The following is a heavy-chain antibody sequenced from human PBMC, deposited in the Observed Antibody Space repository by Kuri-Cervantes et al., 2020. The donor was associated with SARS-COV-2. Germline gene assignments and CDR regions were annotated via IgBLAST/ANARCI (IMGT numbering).Heavy chain of an antibody. V-gene: IGHV1-69*06. CDR3: ASNPPNGDSPSWYFDL. J-gene: IGHJ2*01. Sequence: SVKVSCKASGGTFSSYAISWVRQAPGQGLEWMGGIIPIFGTANYAQKFQGRVTITADKSTSTVYMELSSLRSEDTAVYYCASNPPNGDSPSWYFDLWGRGTLVTVSS. CDR1: GGTFSSYA. CDR2: IIPIFGTA. D-gene: IGHD4-17*01.